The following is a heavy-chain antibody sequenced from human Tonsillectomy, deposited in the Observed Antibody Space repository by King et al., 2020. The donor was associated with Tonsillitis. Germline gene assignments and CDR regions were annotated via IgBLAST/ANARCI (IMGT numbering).Heavy chain of an antibody. D-gene: IGHD3-22*01. V-gene: IGHV3-30*18. J-gene: IGHJ2*01. CDR3: AKTPRDSSGYYYWDWYCDL. Sequence: QLVQSGGGVVQPGRSLRLSCAASGFTSSRYGMHWVRQAPGKGLEWVAVISYDGSNKYYADSVKGRFTISRDNSKNTLYLQMNSLRAEDTAVYYCAKTPRDSSGYYYWDWYCDLWGRGTLVTVSS. CDR1: GFTSSRYG. CDR2: ISYDGSNK.